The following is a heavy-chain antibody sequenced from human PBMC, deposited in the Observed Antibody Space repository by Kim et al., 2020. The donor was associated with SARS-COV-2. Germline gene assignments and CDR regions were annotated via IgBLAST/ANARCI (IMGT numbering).Heavy chain of an antibody. V-gene: IGHV1-3*01. J-gene: IGHJ4*02. CDR3: AREGMVRGVCDY. Sequence: ASVKVSCKASGYTFTTYAMHWVRQAPGQRLEWMGWINAGNGNTKYSQKFQGRVAITRDTSASTAYMELSSLRSEDTAVYYCAREGMVRGVCDYWGQGTLVTVSS. D-gene: IGHD3-10*01. CDR1: GYTFTTYA. CDR2: INAGNGNT.